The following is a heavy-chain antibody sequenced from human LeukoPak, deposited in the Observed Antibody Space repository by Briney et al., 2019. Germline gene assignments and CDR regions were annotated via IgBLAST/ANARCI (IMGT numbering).Heavy chain of an antibody. Sequence: GGSLRLSCAASGFTFSSYAMHWVRQAPGKGLEWVAVISYDGSNKYYADSVMGRFTISRDNSKNTLYLQMNSLRAEDTAVYYCAKGVNRGFDPWGQGTLVTVSS. D-gene: IGHD2/OR15-2a*01. CDR2: ISYDGSNK. V-gene: IGHV3-30-3*01. J-gene: IGHJ5*02. CDR1: GFTFSSYA. CDR3: AKGVNRGFDP.